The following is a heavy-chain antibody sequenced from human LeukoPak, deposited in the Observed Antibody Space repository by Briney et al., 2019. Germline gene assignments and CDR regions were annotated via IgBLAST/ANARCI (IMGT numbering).Heavy chain of an antibody. J-gene: IGHJ6*02. V-gene: IGHV4-34*01. CDR2: INHSGST. Sequence: SETLSLTCAVYGGYFSGYYWSWIRQPPGKGLEWIEEINHSGSTNYNPSLKSRVTISVDTSKNQFSLKLSSVTAADTAVYYCARRGPGYSYYYYGMDVWGQGTTVTVSS. D-gene: IGHD5-18*01. CDR3: ARRGPGYSYYYYGMDV. CDR1: GGYFSGYY.